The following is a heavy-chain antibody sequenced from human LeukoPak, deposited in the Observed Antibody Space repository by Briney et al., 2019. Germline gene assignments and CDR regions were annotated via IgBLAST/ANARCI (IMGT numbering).Heavy chain of an antibody. D-gene: IGHD3-16*02. CDR2: ISSSSSTI. V-gene: IGHV3-11*04. CDR1: GFTFSDYY. J-gene: IGHJ4*02. CDR3: ARAHHRRVYDYVWGSYPY. Sequence: GGSLRLSCAASGFTFSDYYMSWIRQAPGKGLEWVSYISSSSSTIYYADSVKGRFTISRDNAKNSLYLQMNSLRAEDTAVYYCARAHHRRVYDYVWGSYPYWGQGTLVTVSS.